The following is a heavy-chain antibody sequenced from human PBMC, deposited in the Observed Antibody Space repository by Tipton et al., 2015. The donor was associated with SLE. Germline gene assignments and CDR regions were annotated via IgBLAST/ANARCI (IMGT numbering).Heavy chain of an antibody. CDR3: ARGLFPWELFY. J-gene: IGHJ4*02. D-gene: IGHD1-26*01. CDR2: TFYRSRWHT. CDR1: GDSVSSNSAG. V-gene: IGHV6-1*01. Sequence: GLVKPSQTLSLTCAISGDSVSSNSAGWNWIRQSPSRGLEWLGRTFYRSRWHTDYPVSVQSRISIDPDTSMNQFSLQLSSVTPEDTGVYYCARGLFPWELFYWGQGTLVTVSS.